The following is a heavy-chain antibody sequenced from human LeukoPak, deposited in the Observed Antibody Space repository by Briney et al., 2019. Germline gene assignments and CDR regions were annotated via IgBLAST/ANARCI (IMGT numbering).Heavy chain of an antibody. CDR3: ARRDGYNYVFRY. V-gene: IGHV4-34*01. Sequence: SETQSLTCAVYGGSFSGYYWSWIRQPPGKGLEWIGEINHSGSTNYNPSLKSRVTISVDTSKNQFSLKLSSVTAADTAVYYCARRDGYNYVFRYWGQGTLVTVSS. CDR2: INHSGST. J-gene: IGHJ4*02. D-gene: IGHD5-24*01. CDR1: GGSFSGYY.